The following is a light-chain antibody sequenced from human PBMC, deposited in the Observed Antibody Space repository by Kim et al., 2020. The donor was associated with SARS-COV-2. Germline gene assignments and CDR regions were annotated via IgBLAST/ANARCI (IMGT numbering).Light chain of an antibody. V-gene: IGKV1-6*01. J-gene: IGKJ1*01. CDR2: STS. CDR1: QGIRND. CDR3: RQDSTYPRT. Sequence: AIQMTQSPSSLSASVGDRVTISCRASQGIRNDLVWYQQKPGKAPKLLIYSTSSLQSGVPPRFSGSGSGTDFTLTISSLQPEDFATYYCRQDSTYPRTFGQGTKVDIK.